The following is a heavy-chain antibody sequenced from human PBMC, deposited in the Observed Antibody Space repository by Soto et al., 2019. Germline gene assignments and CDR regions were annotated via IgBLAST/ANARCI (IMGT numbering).Heavy chain of an antibody. CDR1: GYTFTSYY. CDR3: ARAEDPYYDFWSGYYHLQYYYYGMDV. CDR2: INPSGGST. Sequence: ASVKVSCKASGYTFTSYYMHWVRQAPGQGLEWMGIINPSGGSTSYAQKFQGRVTMTRDTSTSTVYMELSSLRSEDTAVYYCARAEDPYYDFWSGYYHLQYYYYGMDVWGQGTTVTVSS. D-gene: IGHD3-3*01. J-gene: IGHJ6*02. V-gene: IGHV1-46*01.